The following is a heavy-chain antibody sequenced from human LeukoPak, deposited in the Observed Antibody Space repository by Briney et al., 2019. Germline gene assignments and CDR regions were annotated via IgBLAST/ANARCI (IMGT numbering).Heavy chain of an antibody. CDR2: IYHSGST. Sequence: GSLRLSCVASGFTFNNAWMYWVRQAPGKGLEWIGSIYHSGSTYYNPSLKSRVTISVDTSKNQFSLKLSSVTAADTAVYYCARGYYGSGSYYFDYWGQGTLVTVSS. D-gene: IGHD3-10*01. CDR1: GFTFNNAW. CDR3: ARGYYGSGSYYFDY. J-gene: IGHJ4*02. V-gene: IGHV4-38-2*01.